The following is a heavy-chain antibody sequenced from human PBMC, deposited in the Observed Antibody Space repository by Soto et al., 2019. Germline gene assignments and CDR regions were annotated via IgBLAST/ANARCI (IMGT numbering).Heavy chain of an antibody. Sequence: QVQLVQSGAEVKKPGASVKVSCKPSGYTLNTYYLHWVRQAPGQGLEWMGIIQPSGVGSTYAMKFMGRVTLTRDTYTSTVFMELSSLRSADTAVYYCARGGHIAVVTASFDYWGQVTLVTVSS. CDR3: ARGGHIAVVTASFDY. V-gene: IGHV1-46*02. D-gene: IGHD2-21*02. CDR1: GYTLNTYY. J-gene: IGHJ4*02. CDR2: IQPSGVGS.